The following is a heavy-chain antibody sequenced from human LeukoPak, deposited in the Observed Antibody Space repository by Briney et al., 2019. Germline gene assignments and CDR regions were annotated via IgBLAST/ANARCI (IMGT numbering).Heavy chain of an antibody. V-gene: IGHV4-39*01. CDR3: AKSGGYGLIDY. CDR2: IYSSGST. J-gene: IGHJ4*01. Sequence: PSETLSLTCNVSGVSISSSSYYWGWTRQPPGKGLEWIGSIYSSGSTYYNSSLKSRVTISIDTSKNQVSLKMSSVTAADTAVYYCAKSGGYGLIDYWGQGTLVTVSS. D-gene: IGHD6-25*01. CDR1: GVSISSSSYY.